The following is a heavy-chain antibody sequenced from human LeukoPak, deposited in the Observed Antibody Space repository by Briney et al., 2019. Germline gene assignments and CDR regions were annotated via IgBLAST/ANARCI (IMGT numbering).Heavy chain of an antibody. D-gene: IGHD1-14*01. Sequence: GGSLRLSCAASGFTFSSYAMSWVRQAPGKGLEWVSAISGSGGSTYYADSVKGRFAISRDNSKNTLYLQMNSLRVEDTAVYYCAKDGWLEPGRTPFYFDSWGQGTLVTVSS. CDR2: ISGSGGST. V-gene: IGHV3-23*01. CDR3: AKDGWLEPGRTPFYFDS. J-gene: IGHJ4*02. CDR1: GFTFSSYA.